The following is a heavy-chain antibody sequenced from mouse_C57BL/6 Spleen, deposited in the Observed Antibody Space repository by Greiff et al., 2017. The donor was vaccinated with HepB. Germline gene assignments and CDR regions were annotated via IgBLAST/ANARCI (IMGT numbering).Heavy chain of an antibody. D-gene: IGHD1-1*01. CDR3: ARSYYGSSPRWYFDV. CDR2: IYPGSGNT. Sequence: LEESGPELVKPGASVKISCKASGYSFTSYYIHWVKQRPGQGLEWIGWIYPGSGNTKYNEKFKGKATLTADTSSSTAYMQLSSLTSEDSAVYYCARSYYGSSPRWYFDVWGTGTTVTVSS. V-gene: IGHV1-66*01. J-gene: IGHJ1*03. CDR1: GYSFTSYY.